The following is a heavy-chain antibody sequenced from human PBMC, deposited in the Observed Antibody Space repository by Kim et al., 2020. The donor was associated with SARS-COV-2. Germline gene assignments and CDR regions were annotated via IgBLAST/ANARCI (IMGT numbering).Heavy chain of an antibody. J-gene: IGHJ4*02. Sequence: GGSLRLSCAASGLTFSSYAMNWVRQAPGKGLEWVSAISGSGDSTYYADSVKGRFTISRDNSKNALYLQLNSLRGEDTAIYYCAKSKAATAGSGDCWGQGTLVTVSS. CDR1: GLTFSSYA. CDR3: AKSKAATAGSGDC. CDR2: ISGSGDST. V-gene: IGHV3-23*01. D-gene: IGHD6-13*01.